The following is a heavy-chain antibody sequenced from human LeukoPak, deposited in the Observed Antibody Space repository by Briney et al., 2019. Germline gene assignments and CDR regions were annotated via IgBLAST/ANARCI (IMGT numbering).Heavy chain of an antibody. J-gene: IGHJ4*02. V-gene: IGHV3-23*01. CDR2: ISDSGGTT. D-gene: IGHD3-16*01. Sequence: GGSPRLSCAASGFTFSSYAMNWFRQAPGKGLEWVSAISDSGGTTYYADSVKGRFTISRDNSKNTLYLQMNSLRAEDTAVYYCARILGLTLDYWGQGTLVTVSS. CDR3: ARILGLTLDY. CDR1: GFTFSSYA.